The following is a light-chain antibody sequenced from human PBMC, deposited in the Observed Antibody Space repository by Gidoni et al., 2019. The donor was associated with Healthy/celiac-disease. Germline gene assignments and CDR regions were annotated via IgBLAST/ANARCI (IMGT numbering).Light chain of an antibody. J-gene: IGKJ1*01. CDR1: QSLVYSYGNTY. V-gene: IGKV2-30*01. CDR3: MQGTNWPGT. Sequence: VMMPQSPLSLPLTLVQTASIPCRSSQSLVYSYGNTYVNWCQQRPGQSPRRLIYKVSNRDSGVPDRFSGSGSGTDFTLKISRVEAEDVGVYYCMQGTNWPGTFGQGTKVEIK. CDR2: KVS.